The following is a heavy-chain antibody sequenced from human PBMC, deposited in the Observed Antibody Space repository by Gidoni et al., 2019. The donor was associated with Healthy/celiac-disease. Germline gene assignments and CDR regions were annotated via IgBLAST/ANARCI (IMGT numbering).Heavy chain of an antibody. J-gene: IGHJ4*02. D-gene: IGHD1-26*01. V-gene: IGHV3-23*01. CDR2: ISGSGGST. Sequence: VQLLESGGGLVQPGGSLRLPCAASGFTFSSYAMSWVRQAPGKGLEWVSAISGSGGSTYYADSVKGRFTISRDNSKNTLYLQMNSLRAEDTAVYYCAGLVGATYDPAFDYWGQGTLVTVSS. CDR3: AGLVGATYDPAFDY. CDR1: GFTFSSYA.